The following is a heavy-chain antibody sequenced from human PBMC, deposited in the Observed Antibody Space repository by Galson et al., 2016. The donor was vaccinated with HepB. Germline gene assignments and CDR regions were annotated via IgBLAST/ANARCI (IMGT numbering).Heavy chain of an antibody. CDR2: VHNSGNI. J-gene: IGHJ6*02. Sequence: TCTVSXXSFXXXIYXXXWXXXHPGKXLEXIGYVHNSGNIYXXPSXRXRGTISVATSKNQFSLRLSSVTAADTAVSXCARAACVSXNSCPHYYYYGMDVWGQGXXVTV. CDR1: XXSFXXXIYX. CDR3: ARAACVSXNSCPHYYYYGMDV. D-gene: IGHD6-13*01. V-gene: IGHV4-31*03.